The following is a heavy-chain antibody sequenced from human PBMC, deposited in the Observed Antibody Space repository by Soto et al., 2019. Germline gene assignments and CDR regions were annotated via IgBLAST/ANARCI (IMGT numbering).Heavy chain of an antibody. Sequence: SENLSLTCTVSCGSISSYYWSWIRQPPGKGLEWIGYIYYSGSTNYNPSPKSRVTISVDTSKNQFSLKLSSVTAADTAVYYCARVSVAAIDYCGQGNRVIVSS. CDR3: ARVSVAAIDY. J-gene: IGHJ4*02. CDR1: CGSISSYY. CDR2: IYYSGST. D-gene: IGHD2-2*01. V-gene: IGHV4-59*01.